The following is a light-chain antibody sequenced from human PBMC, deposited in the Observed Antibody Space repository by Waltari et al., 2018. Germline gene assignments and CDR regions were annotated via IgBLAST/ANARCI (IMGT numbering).Light chain of an antibody. CDR3: QPRSNWPVT. J-gene: IGKJ4*01. Sequence: EVVLTQSPATLSLSPGERATLSCRASPSINTYLAWYQKKPGQAPRLLIYDASNRATGIPARFSGSGSGTDFTLTISSLEPEDFAVYYCQPRSNWPVTFGGGTKVEIK. CDR1: PSINTY. V-gene: IGKV3-11*01. CDR2: DAS.